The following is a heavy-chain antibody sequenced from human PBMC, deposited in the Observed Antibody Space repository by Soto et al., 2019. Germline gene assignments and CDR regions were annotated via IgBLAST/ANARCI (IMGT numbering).Heavy chain of an antibody. V-gene: IGHV4-4*07. Sequence: SETLSLTCTVSGGSISSYYWSWIRQPAGKGLEWIGRIYTSGSTNYNPSLKSRVTMSVGTSKNQFSLKLSSVTAADTAVYYCASLATNWNYVFDPWGQGTLVTVSS. CDR1: GGSISSYY. D-gene: IGHD1-7*01. CDR2: IYTSGST. J-gene: IGHJ5*02. CDR3: ASLATNWNYVFDP.